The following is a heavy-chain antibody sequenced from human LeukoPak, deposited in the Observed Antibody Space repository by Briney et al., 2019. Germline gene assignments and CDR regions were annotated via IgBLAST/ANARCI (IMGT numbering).Heavy chain of an antibody. Sequence: SETLSLTCTVSGGSISSYYWSWIRQPPGKGLEWIGYIYYSGSTNYNPSLKSRVTISVDTSKNQFSLKLSSVTAADTAVYYCARADYDILTGYYGIFDYWGQGTLVTVSS. J-gene: IGHJ4*02. CDR1: GGSISSYY. D-gene: IGHD3-9*01. V-gene: IGHV4-59*08. CDR2: IYYSGST. CDR3: ARADYDILTGYYGIFDY.